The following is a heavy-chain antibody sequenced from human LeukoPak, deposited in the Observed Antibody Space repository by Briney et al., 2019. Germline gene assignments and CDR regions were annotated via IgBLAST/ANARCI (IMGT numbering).Heavy chain of an antibody. CDR2: IYNSGST. D-gene: IGHD2-2*01. CDR1: GGSISNYY. J-gene: IGHJ3*02. Sequence: PSETLSLTCTVSGGSISNYYWSWIRQPAGKGLEWIGRIYNSGSTNYNPSLESRVTMSVDTSKKQFSLILSSVTAADTAVYYCARDRCNSTNCSARVAFDIWGQGTMVTVSS. CDR3: ARDRCNSTNCSARVAFDI. V-gene: IGHV4-4*07.